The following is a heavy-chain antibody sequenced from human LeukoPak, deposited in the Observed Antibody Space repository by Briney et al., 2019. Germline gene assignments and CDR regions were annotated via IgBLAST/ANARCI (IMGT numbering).Heavy chain of an antibody. J-gene: IGHJ4*02. CDR3: TTLTVDSNFDY. V-gene: IGHV3-48*03. D-gene: IGHD5-12*01. CDR1: GFSFSVYE. Sequence: GGSLRHSCAASGFSFSVYEMHWVRQAPGKGLEWISDISSSGTTTYYADSVKGRFTISRDNTKNSLYLQMNRLRVEDTAVYYCTTLTVDSNFDYWGQGTLVTVSS. CDR2: ISSSGTTT.